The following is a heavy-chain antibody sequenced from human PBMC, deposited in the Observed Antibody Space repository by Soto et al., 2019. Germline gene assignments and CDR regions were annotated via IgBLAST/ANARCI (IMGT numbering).Heavy chain of an antibody. CDR1: GGTFNSYA. V-gene: IGHV1-69*12. D-gene: IGHD3-22*01. J-gene: IGHJ6*02. CDR2: TIPMFGTT. Sequence: QVQLVQSGAEVKKPESSVRVSCKASGGTFNSYAITWVRQAPGQGLEWMGGTIPMFGTTNYAEKFQGRVMITEDESTNTAYMELSSLRAEDTAVYYCTRCGIRYHSIGYYLGIDGMDVWGQGTTVIVSS. CDR3: TRCGIRYHSIGYYLGIDGMDV.